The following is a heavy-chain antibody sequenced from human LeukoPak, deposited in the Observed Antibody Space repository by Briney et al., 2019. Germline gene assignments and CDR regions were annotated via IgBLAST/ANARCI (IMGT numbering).Heavy chain of an antibody. D-gene: IGHD3-9*01. J-gene: IGHJ4*02. CDR3: AKDLSGYYDILTGWFYFDY. CDR2: IRYDGSNK. CDR1: GFTFSSYG. V-gene: IGHV3-30*02. Sequence: GGSLRLSCAASGFTFSSYGMHWVRQAPGKGLEWVAFIRYDGSNKYYADSVKGRFTISRDNSKNTLYLQMNSLRAKDTAVYYCAKDLSGYYDILTGWFYFDYWGQGTLVTVSS.